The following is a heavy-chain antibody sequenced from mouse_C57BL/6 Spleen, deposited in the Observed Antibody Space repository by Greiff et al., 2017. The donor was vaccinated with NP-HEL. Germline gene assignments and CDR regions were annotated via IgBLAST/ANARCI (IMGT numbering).Heavy chain of an antibody. CDR1: GYAFSSSW. Sequence: VQVVESGPELVKPGASVKISCKASGYAFSSSWMNWVKQRPGKGLEWIGRIYPGDGDTNYNGKFKGKATLTADKSSSTAYMQLSSLTSEDSAVYFCATGVWPYAMDYWGQGTSVTVSS. J-gene: IGHJ4*01. D-gene: IGHD2-10*02. V-gene: IGHV1-82*01. CDR2: IYPGDGDT. CDR3: ATGVWPYAMDY.